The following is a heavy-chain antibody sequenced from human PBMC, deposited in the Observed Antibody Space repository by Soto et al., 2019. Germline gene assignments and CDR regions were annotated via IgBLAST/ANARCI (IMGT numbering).Heavy chain of an antibody. V-gene: IGHV4-34*01. CDR3: ARSRKKPVSGMRGYGMDV. D-gene: IGHD6-25*01. Sequence: SETLSLTCAVYGGSFSGYYWSWIRQPPGKGLEWIGEINHSGSTNCNPSLKSRVTISVDTSKNQFSLKLSSVTAADTAVYYCARSRKKPVSGMRGYGMDVWGQGTTVTVSS. CDR2: INHSGST. J-gene: IGHJ6*02. CDR1: GGSFSGYY.